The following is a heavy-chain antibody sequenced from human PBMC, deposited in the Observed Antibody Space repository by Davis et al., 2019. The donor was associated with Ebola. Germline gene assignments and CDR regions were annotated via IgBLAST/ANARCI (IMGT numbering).Heavy chain of an antibody. J-gene: IGHJ4*02. V-gene: IGHV4-39*01. D-gene: IGHD3-3*02. CDR3: AGQTSNFDY. CDR2: IYYSGST. CDR1: GGSFSSYY. Sequence: MPGGSLRLSCAVYGGSFSSYYWGWIRQPPGKGLEWIGSIYYSGSTYYNPSLKSRVTISVDTSKNQFSLKLSSVTAADTAVYYCAGQTSNFDYWGQGTLVTVSS.